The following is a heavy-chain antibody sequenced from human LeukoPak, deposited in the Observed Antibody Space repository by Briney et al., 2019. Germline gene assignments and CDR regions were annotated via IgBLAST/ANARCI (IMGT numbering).Heavy chain of an antibody. CDR1: GFTFSSQA. CDR2: INQDGSDK. V-gene: IGHV3-7*01. Sequence: PGGSLRHSCAASGFTFSSQALSWVRQAPGKGLEWVANINQDGSDKKYVDSVKGRFTISRDNDKNSVYLQMNGLRAEDTAVYYCGYSSGWLFDYWGQGAQVTVSS. CDR3: GYSSGWLFDY. J-gene: IGHJ4*02. D-gene: IGHD6-19*01.